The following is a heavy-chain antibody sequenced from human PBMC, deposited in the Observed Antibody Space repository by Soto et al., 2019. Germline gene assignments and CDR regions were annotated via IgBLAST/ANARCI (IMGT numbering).Heavy chain of an antibody. CDR3: ARRNYGSEAYYYYYGMDV. CDR1: GGTFSSYA. V-gene: IGHV1-69*01. J-gene: IGHJ6*02. D-gene: IGHD3-10*01. Sequence: QVQLVQSGAEVKKPGSSVKVSCKASGGTFSSYAISWVRQAPGQGLEWMGGIIPIFGTANYAQKFQGRVTITADESTSTAYMELSRLRSEDTAVYYCARRNYGSEAYYYYYGMDVWGQGTTVTVSS. CDR2: IIPIFGTA.